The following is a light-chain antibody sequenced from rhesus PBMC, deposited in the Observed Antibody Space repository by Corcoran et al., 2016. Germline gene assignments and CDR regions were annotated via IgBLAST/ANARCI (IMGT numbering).Light chain of an antibody. Sequence: EIVMTQSPATLSLSPGERATLSCRASQSVSSNLAWYPQKPGQAPSRLIYGVSNRATGIPDRFSGGGAGTDFTLTISSLEPEVFALYYCRRCINWPLTFGGGTKVEIK. V-gene: IGKV3-42*03. CDR2: GVS. CDR1: QSVSSN. J-gene: IGKJ4*01. CDR3: RRCINWPLT.